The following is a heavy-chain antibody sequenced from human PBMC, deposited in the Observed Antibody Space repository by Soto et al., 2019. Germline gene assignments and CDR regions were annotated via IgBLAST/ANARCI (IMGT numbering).Heavy chain of an antibody. J-gene: IGHJ5*02. D-gene: IGHD2-8*02. CDR1: GFTFANYA. Sequence: GGSLRLSCAASGFTFANYAMSWVRQAPGKGLEWVSGSSGSGGSTYYADSVRGRFTISRDNSKNTVYLQMNSLRAEDTAVYYCARDSVSWWYWFDHWGQGTLVTVSS. CDR3: ARDSVSWWYWFDH. CDR2: SSGSGGST. V-gene: IGHV3-23*01.